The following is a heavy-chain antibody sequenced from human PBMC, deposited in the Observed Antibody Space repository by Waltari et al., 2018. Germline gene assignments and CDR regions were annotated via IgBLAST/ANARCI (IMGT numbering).Heavy chain of an antibody. CDR2: IFWDNDT. V-gene: IGHV2-5*02. CDR3: AHRVHDANHDSFDP. J-gene: IGHJ5*02. D-gene: IGHD2-8*01. Sequence: QITLKESGLTVVRPTQTLTLTCTFSGFSLATSGAGVGWLRQPPGKALEWLGTIFWDNDTHYSPPRRTRLTITKDTSKNQVILRMSNMDPVDTPTYCCAHRVHDANHDSFDPWGQGALVTVSS. CDR1: GFSLATSGAG.